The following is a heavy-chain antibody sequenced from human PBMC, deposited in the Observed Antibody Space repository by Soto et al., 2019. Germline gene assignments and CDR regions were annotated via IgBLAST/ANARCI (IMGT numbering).Heavy chain of an antibody. CDR1: GFTFSSYA. J-gene: IGHJ4*02. CDR2: ISGSDGRT. CDR3: AKGVSQYTPLALFDY. Sequence: VGSLRLSCAASGFTFSSYAMSWVRQAPGKGLEWVSTISGSDGRTYSTDSVKGRFTISRDNSRNTAYLQMNSLRVEDTAVYYCAKGVSQYTPLALFDYWGRGTLVTVSS. V-gene: IGHV3-23*01. D-gene: IGHD5-18*01.